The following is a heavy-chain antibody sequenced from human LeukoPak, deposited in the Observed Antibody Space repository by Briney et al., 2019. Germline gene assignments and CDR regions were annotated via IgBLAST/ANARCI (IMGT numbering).Heavy chain of an antibody. V-gene: IGHV1-69*04. J-gene: IGHJ3*02. D-gene: IGHD3-22*01. CDR3: ARPSTYYYDSSGHGAFDI. CDR2: IIPILGIA. Sequence: ASVKASCKASGGTFSSYAISWVRQAPGQGLEWMGRIIPILGIANYAQKFQGRVTITADKSTSTAYMELSSLRSEDTAVYYCARPSTYYYDSSGHGAFDIWGQGTMVTVSS. CDR1: GGTFSSYA.